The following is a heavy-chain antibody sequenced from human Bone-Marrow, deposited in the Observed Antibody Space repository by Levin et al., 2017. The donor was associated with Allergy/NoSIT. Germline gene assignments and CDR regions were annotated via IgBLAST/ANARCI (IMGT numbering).Heavy chain of an antibody. D-gene: IGHD6-13*01. CDR2: ISSSSSYI. CDR3: ANGTAAAGTALPLDDY. V-gene: IGHV3-21*01. CDR1: GFTFSSYS. Sequence: ETLSLTCAASGFTFSSYSMNWVRQAPGKGLEWVSSISSSSSYIYYADSVKGRFTISRDNAKNSLYLQMNSLRAEDTDVYYGANGTAAAGTALPLDDYWGQGTLVTVSS. J-gene: IGHJ4*02.